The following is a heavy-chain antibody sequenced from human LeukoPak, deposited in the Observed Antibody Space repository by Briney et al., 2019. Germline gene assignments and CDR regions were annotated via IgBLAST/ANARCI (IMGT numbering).Heavy chain of an antibody. D-gene: IGHD6-19*01. CDR1: GFTFSSYG. Sequence: PPGGSLRLSCAASGFTFSSYGMHWVRQAPGKGLEWVAVISYDGSNKYYADSVKGRFTISRDNSKNTLYLQMNSLRAEDTAVYYCAKGIRAVAAYDAFDIWGQGTMVTVSS. J-gene: IGHJ3*02. V-gene: IGHV3-30*18. CDR3: AKGIRAVAAYDAFDI. CDR2: ISYDGSNK.